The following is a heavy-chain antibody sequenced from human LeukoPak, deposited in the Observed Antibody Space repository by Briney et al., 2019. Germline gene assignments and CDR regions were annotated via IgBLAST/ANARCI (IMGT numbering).Heavy chain of an antibody. Sequence: PAGSLRLSCAASGFTFSSYSMNWVRQAPGKGLEWVSYISSSSSTIYYADSVKGRFTISRDNAKNSLYLQMNSLRAEDTAVYYCARDPGGYYYDSSGYWEFDYWGQGTLVTVSS. CDR1: GFTFSSYS. CDR2: ISSSSSTI. V-gene: IGHV3-48*04. J-gene: IGHJ4*02. CDR3: ARDPGGYYYDSSGYWEFDY. D-gene: IGHD3-22*01.